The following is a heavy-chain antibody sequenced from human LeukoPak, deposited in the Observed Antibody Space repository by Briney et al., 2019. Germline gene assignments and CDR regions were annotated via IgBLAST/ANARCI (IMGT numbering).Heavy chain of an antibody. CDR3: ARPTGSVSWGPPTWYFDL. D-gene: IGHD4-17*01. V-gene: IGHV4-39*01. J-gene: IGHJ2*01. Sequence: GSLRLSCTVSGGSISSSSYYWGWIRQPPGKGLEWIGSIYYSGSTYYNPSLKSRVTISVDTSKNQFSLKLSSVTAADTAVYYCARPTGSVSWGPPTWYFDLWGRGTLVTVSS. CDR2: IYYSGST. CDR1: GGSISSSSYY.